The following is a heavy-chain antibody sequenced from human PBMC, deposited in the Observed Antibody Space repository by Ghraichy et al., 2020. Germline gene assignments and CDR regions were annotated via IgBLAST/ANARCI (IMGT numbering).Heavy chain of an antibody. CDR1: GFTFSSYA. CDR2: ISYDGSNK. Sequence: GGSLRLSCAASGFTFSSYAMHWVRQAPGKGLEWVAVISYDGSNKYYADSVKGRFTISRDNSKNTLYLQMNSLRAEDTAVYYCARGSYWDYYYGMDVWGQGTTVTVSS. CDR3: ARGSYWDYYYGMDV. D-gene: IGHD1-26*01. J-gene: IGHJ6*02. V-gene: IGHV3-30-3*01.